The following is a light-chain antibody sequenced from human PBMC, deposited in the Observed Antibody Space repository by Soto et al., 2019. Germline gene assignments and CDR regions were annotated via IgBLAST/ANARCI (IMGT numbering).Light chain of an antibody. V-gene: IGKV3-11*01. CDR1: QSVSSY. Sequence: EIVLTQSPATLSLSPGERATLSCRASQSVSSYLAWYQQKPGQAPRLLIYAASNRDTGIPARFSGSGSGTDFTLTISSLAPEDFAVYYCQQRSNWPRTFGQGTKVEIK. J-gene: IGKJ1*01. CDR2: AAS. CDR3: QQRSNWPRT.